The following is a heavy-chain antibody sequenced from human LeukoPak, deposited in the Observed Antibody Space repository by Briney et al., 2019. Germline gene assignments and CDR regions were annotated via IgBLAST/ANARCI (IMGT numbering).Heavy chain of an antibody. Sequence: SETLSLTCTVSGGSISSSSYYLGWIRQPPGKGLEWIGSIYYSGSTYYNPSLKSRVTISVDTSKNQFSLKLSSVAAADTAVYYCARQPYGDYVWVAYWGQGTLVTVSS. V-gene: IGHV4-39*01. CDR2: IYYSGST. D-gene: IGHD4-17*01. J-gene: IGHJ4*02. CDR1: GGSISSSSYY. CDR3: ARQPYGDYVWVAY.